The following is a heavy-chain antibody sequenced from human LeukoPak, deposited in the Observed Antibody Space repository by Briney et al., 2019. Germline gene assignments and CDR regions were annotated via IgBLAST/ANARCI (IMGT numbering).Heavy chain of an antibody. J-gene: IGHJ1*01. CDR1: GFTFSDYY. CDR2: ISSSGSTI. D-gene: IGHD6-13*01. V-gene: IGHV3-11*01. Sequence: PGGSLRLSCAASGFTFSDYYMSWIRQAPGEGLEWVSYISSSGSTIYYADSVKGRFTISRDNAKNSLYLQMNSLRAEDTAVYYCARAHSSSWYREYFQHWGQGTLVTVSS. CDR3: ARAHSSSWYREYFQH.